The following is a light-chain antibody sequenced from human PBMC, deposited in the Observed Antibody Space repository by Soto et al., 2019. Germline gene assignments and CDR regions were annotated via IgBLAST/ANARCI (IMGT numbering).Light chain of an antibody. CDR1: SSDVGTYDL. J-gene: IGLJ3*02. CDR3: CSFAGSNSWV. CDR2: EAT. V-gene: IGLV2-23*01. Sequence: QSALTQPASVSGSPGQSITISCTGSSSDVGTYDLVSWYQHHPGAAPKLMIYEATRRPSGISNRFSGSKSGNTASLTISGLQAEDEADYYCCSFAGSNSWVFGGATKLTVL.